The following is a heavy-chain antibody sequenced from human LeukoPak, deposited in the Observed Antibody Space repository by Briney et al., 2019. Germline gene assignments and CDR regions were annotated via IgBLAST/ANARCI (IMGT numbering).Heavy chain of an antibody. CDR3: GRASSSGWYRPDGFDI. V-gene: IGHV3-66*01. CDR2: FYTGGRT. J-gene: IGHJ3*02. D-gene: IGHD6-19*01. CDR1: GFTVSNNY. Sequence: PGGSLRLSCAASGFTVSNNYMTWVRQAPGKGLEWVSVFYTGGRTYYADSVKDRFTISRDNSKNTLYLQMNSLRAEDTAVYYCGRASSSGWYRPDGFDIWGQGTLVTVSS.